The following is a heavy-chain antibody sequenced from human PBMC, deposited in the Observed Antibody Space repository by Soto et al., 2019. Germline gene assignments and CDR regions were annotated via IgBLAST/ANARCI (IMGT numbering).Heavy chain of an antibody. V-gene: IGHV2-5*02. J-gene: IGHJ4*02. CDR1: GFSRSSSGVG. CDR3: ARRVVAGITYYFDS. D-gene: IGHD6-19*01. CDR2: IYWDDDM. Sequence: QITLKESGPSLLRPTQTLTLTCTYSGFSRSSSGVGVGWVRQPPGKALEWLTFIYWDDDMRNNLSLKTRLTITKDTSKNQVVLTMTNMDPADTATYYWARRVVAGITYYFDSWGQGTLVIVSS.